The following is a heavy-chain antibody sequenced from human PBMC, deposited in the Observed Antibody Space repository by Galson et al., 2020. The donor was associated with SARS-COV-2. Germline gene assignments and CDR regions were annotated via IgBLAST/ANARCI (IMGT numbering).Heavy chain of an antibody. CDR1: GGSISSYY. Sequence: SETLSLTCTVSGGSISSYYWSWIRQPPGKGLEWIGYIYYSGSTNYNPSLKSRVTISVDTSKNQFSLKLSSVTAADTAVYYCARDYPQFFAFDIWGQGTMVTVSS. J-gene: IGHJ3*02. V-gene: IGHV4-59*01. D-gene: IGHD3-16*02. CDR2: IYYSGST. CDR3: ARDYPQFFAFDI.